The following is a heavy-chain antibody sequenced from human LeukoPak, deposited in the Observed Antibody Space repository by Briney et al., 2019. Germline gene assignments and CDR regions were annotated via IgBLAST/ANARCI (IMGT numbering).Heavy chain of an antibody. CDR3: AKSSSSGSSFDP. V-gene: IGHV1-18*01. J-gene: IGHJ5*02. Sequence: ASVKVSCKASGYTFTSYGISWVRQAPGQGLEWMGWISAYNGNTNYAQKLQGRVTMTTDTSTSTAYMELRSLRSDDTAVYYCAKSSSSGSSFDPWGQGTLVTVSS. D-gene: IGHD6-6*01. CDR1: GYTFTSYG. CDR2: ISAYNGNT.